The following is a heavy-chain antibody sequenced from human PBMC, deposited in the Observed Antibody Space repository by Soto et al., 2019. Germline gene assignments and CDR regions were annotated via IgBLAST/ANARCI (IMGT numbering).Heavy chain of an antibody. CDR1: GGTFSSYA. CDR3: ARVATMIVVVSYPWWYFDL. D-gene: IGHD3-22*01. CDR2: IIPIFGTA. J-gene: IGHJ2*01. Sequence: QVQLVQSGAEVKKPGSSVKVSCKASGGTFSSYAISWVRQAPGQGLEWMGGIIPIFGTANYAQKFQGRVTITADKSTSTAYMELSSLRSEDTAVYYCARVATMIVVVSYPWWYFDLWGRGTLVTVSS. V-gene: IGHV1-69*06.